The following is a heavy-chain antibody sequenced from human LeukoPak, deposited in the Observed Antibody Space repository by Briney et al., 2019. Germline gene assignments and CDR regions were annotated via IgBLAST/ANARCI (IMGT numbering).Heavy chain of an antibody. CDR2: IYYSGST. CDR1: GGSISSGGYY. D-gene: IGHD3-10*01. V-gene: IGHV4-31*03. Sequence: SQTLSLTCTVSGGSISSGGYYWSWIRQHPGKGLEWIGYIYYSGSTYYNPSLKSRVTISVDTPKNQFSLKLSSVTAADTAVYYCARDYGSGSRPYNWFDPWGQGTLVTVSS. CDR3: ARDYGSGSRPYNWFDP. J-gene: IGHJ5*02.